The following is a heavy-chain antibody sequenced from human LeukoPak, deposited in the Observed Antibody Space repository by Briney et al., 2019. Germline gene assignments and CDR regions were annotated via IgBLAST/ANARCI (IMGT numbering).Heavy chain of an antibody. V-gene: IGHV1-69*05. J-gene: IGHJ4*02. CDR2: IIPIFGTA. D-gene: IGHD3-9*01. CDR3: TTYLDWQPPLDY. Sequence: SVKVSCKASGGTFSSYAISWVRQAPGQGLEWMGGIIPIFGTANYAQKFQGRVTITTDESTSTAYMELSSLRSEDTAVYYCTTYLDWQPPLDYWGQGTLVTVSS. CDR1: GGTFSSYA.